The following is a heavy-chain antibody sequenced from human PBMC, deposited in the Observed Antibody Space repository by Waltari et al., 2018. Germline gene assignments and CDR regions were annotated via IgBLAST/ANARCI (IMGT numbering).Heavy chain of an antibody. V-gene: IGHV1-24*01. Sequence: QVPLVQSGAEVKKPGASVKVSCKVSGSTLTELSLPLVRQAPGKGLEWMGGFDPEDGETIYAQKFQGRVTMTEDTSTDTAYMELSSLRSEDTAVYYCATGLPNYDILTGFDYWGQGTLVTVSS. D-gene: IGHD3-9*01. CDR2: FDPEDGET. CDR3: ATGLPNYDILTGFDY. CDR1: GSTLTELS. J-gene: IGHJ4*02.